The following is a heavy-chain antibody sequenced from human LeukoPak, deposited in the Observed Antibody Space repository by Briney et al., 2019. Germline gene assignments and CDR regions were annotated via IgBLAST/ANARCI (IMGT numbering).Heavy chain of an antibody. CDR3: ARAPITMIVVVPHNWFDP. CDR2: INHSGST. Sequence: SETLSLTCAVYGGSFSGYYWSWIRQPPGKGLEWIGEINHSGSTNYNPSLKSRVTISVDTSKNQFSLKLSSVTAADAAVYYCARAPITMIVVVPHNWFDPWGQGTLVTVSS. V-gene: IGHV4-34*01. D-gene: IGHD3-22*01. CDR1: GGSFSGYY. J-gene: IGHJ5*02.